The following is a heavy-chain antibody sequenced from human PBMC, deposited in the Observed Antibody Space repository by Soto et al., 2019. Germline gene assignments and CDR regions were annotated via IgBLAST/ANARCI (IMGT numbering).Heavy chain of an antibody. Sequence: EVQLLESGGGLVQPGGSLRLSCAASGFTFSSYAMSWVRQAPGKGLEWVSAISGSGGSTYYADSVKGRFTISRDNSKNTLYLQMNSLIAEDTAVYYCAPFPMGSYGDYSISRNYWGQGTLVTVSS. CDR1: GFTFSSYA. CDR2: ISGSGGST. D-gene: IGHD4-17*01. J-gene: IGHJ4*02. CDR3: APFPMGSYGDYSISRNY. V-gene: IGHV3-23*01.